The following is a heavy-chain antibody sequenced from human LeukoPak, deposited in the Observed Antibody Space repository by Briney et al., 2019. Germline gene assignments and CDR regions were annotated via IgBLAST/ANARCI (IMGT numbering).Heavy chain of an antibody. CDR1: GFTFSSYS. D-gene: IGHD1-26*01. V-gene: IGHV3-21*01. CDR2: ISSSSSYI. J-gene: IGHJ3*02. CDR3: ASWELRARWAFDI. Sequence: GGSLRLSCAASGFTFSSYSMNWVRQAPGKGLEWVSSISSSSSYIYYADSVKGRFTISRDNAKNSLYLQMNSLRGEDTAVYYCASWELRARWAFDIWGQGTMVTVSS.